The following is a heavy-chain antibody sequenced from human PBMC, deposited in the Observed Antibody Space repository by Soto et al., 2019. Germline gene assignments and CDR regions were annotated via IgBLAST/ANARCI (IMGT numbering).Heavy chain of an antibody. Sequence: GASVKVSCKASGYTFTSYAMHWVRQAPGQRLEWMGWINAGNGNTKYSQKFQGRVTITRDTSASTAYMELSSLRSEDTAVYYCARTYYYDSSGYYPPDYWGQGTLVTVSS. CDR2: INAGNGNT. CDR1: GYTFTSYA. D-gene: IGHD3-22*01. V-gene: IGHV1-3*01. CDR3: ARTYYYDSSGYYPPDY. J-gene: IGHJ4*02.